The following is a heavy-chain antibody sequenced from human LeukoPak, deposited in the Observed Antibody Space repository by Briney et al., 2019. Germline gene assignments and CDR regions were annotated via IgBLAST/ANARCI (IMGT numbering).Heavy chain of an antibody. J-gene: IGHJ3*02. CDR2: IYYSGST. V-gene: IGHV4-30-4*01. CDR1: GGSISSYY. Sequence: PSETLSLTCTVSGGSISSYYWSWIRQPPGKGLEWIGYIYYSGSTYYNPSLKSRVTISVDTSKNQFSLKLSSVTAADTAVYYCARADESSTSFIDAFDIWGQGTMVTVSS. D-gene: IGHD2-2*01. CDR3: ARADESSTSFIDAFDI.